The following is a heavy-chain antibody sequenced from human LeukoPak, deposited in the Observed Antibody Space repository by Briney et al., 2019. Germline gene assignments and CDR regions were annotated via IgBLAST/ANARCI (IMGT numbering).Heavy chain of an antibody. Sequence: GGSLRLSCAVSGFTFNRYAMCWVRPAPGEGLEWVSAISGSGSSTYYADSVKGRFTISRDNSKNTVYLQMSSLRAEDTAIYYCAKYLSGNYYHGLDVWGQGTTVTVSS. CDR3: AKYLSGNYYHGLDV. CDR2: ISGSGSST. D-gene: IGHD3-3*01. CDR1: GFTFNRYA. J-gene: IGHJ6*02. V-gene: IGHV3-23*01.